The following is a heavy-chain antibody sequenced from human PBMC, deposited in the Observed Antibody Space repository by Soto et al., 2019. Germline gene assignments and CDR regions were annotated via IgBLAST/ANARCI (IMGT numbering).Heavy chain of an antibody. Sequence: QVQLVQSGAEVKKPGASVKVSCKASGYTFTSYDINWVRQATGQGLEWMGWMNPNSGNTGYAQKFQGRVTMTRNTSISTAYMELSSLRSEDTAVYYCARPVVVVADDAFDIWGQGTMVTVSS. CDR3: ARPVVVVADDAFDI. CDR2: MNPNSGNT. D-gene: IGHD2-15*01. CDR1: GYTFTSYD. J-gene: IGHJ3*02. V-gene: IGHV1-8*01.